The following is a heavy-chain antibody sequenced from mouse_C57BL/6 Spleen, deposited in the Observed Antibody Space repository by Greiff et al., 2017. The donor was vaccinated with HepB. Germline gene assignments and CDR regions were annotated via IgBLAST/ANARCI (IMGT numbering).Heavy chain of an antibody. D-gene: IGHD2-4*01. J-gene: IGHJ1*03. CDR2: IRLKSDNYAT. V-gene: IGHV6-3*01. CDR1: GFTFRNYW. Sequence: EVMLVESGGGLVQPGGSMKLSCVASGFTFRNYWMNWVRQSPEKGLEWVAQIRLKSDNYATHYAESVKGRFTISRDDSKSSVYLQMNNLRAEDTGIYYCTAYDSYWYFDVWGTGTTVTVSS. CDR3: TAYDSYWYFDV.